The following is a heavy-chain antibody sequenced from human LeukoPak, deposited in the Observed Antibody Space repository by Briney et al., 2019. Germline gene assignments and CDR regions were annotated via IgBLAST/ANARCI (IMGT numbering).Heavy chain of an antibody. CDR2: IIPIFGTA. Sequence: SVKVSCKASGGTFSSYAISWVRQAPGQGLEWMGGIIPIFGTANYAQKFQGRVTITADESTSTAYMELSSLRSEDTAVYYCARDLGYYYDSSGYYPIDYWGQGTLVTVSS. CDR1: GGTFSSYA. D-gene: IGHD3-22*01. V-gene: IGHV1-69*13. J-gene: IGHJ4*02. CDR3: ARDLGYYYDSSGYYPIDY.